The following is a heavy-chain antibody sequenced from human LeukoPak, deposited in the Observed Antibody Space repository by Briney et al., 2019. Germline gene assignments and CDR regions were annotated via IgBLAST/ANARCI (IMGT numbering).Heavy chain of an antibody. CDR1: GGSISSSSYY. CDR3: AKDGALSTSWYFYCDY. J-gene: IGHJ4*02. Sequence: SETLSLTCTVSGGSISSSSYYWGWIRQPPGKGLEWIGSIYYSGSTYYNPSLKSRVTISVDTSKNQFSLKLSSVTAADTAVYYCAKDGALSTSWYFYCDYWGQGNLVTVSS. CDR2: IYYSGST. V-gene: IGHV4-39*02. D-gene: IGHD2-2*01.